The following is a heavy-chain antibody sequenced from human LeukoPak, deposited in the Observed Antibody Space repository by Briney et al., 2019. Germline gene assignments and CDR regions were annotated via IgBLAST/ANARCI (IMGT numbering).Heavy chain of an antibody. Sequence: PGGSLRLSCSASGFTFSSYGMHWVRQAPGKGLEYVSTISSDGIRYYADSVKGRFTISRDNSKNTVYLQMSSLRTEDMAVYYCSAAVAGSFPGWGQGTLVIVSS. CDR3: SAAVAGSFPG. J-gene: IGHJ4*02. CDR2: ISSDGIR. CDR1: GFTFSSYG. D-gene: IGHD6-19*01. V-gene: IGHV3-64D*06.